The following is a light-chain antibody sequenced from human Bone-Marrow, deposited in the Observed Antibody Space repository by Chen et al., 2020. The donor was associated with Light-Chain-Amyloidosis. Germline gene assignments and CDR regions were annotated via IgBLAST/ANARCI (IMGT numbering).Light chain of an antibody. Sequence: SYDMKQPPPEAGAPGRRASIPCPGDDLPTKYAYWYQQKPGQAPVLVIHRDTERPSGISERFSGSSSGTTATLTISGVQAEDEADYHCQSADSSGTYEVIFGGGTKLTVL. V-gene: IGLV3-25*03. J-gene: IGLJ2*01. CDR1: DLPTKY. CDR3: QSADSSGTYEVI. CDR2: RDT.